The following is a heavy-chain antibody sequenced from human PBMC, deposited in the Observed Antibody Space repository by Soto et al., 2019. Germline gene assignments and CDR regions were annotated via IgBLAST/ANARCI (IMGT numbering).Heavy chain of an antibody. CDR2: FDPEDGET. J-gene: IGHJ6*02. V-gene: IGHV1-24*01. D-gene: IGHD3-3*01. CDR1: GYTLTELS. CDR3: ATDLAIFGVVPRYYYGMDV. Sequence: ASVKVSCKVSGYTLTELSMHWVRQAPGKGLEWMGGFDPEDGETIYAQKFQGRVTMTEDTSTDTAYMELSSLRSEDTAVYYCATDLAIFGVVPRYYYGMDVWGQGTTVTVSS.